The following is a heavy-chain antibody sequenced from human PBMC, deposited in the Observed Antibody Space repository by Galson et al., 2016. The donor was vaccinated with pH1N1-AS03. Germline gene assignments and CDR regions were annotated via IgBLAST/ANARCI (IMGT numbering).Heavy chain of an antibody. CDR2: IGKTAFGGTT. Sequence: SLRLSCAASGFSFGDYAMSWFRQAPGKGRGWVGFIGKTAFGGTTEYAASVKGRFTVPGEDSKSIAYLQMNSLKTEDTAVYYCRMVVHFHIWGQGTMVTVSS. CDR3: RMVVHFHI. V-gene: IGHV3-49*03. J-gene: IGHJ3*02. D-gene: IGHD2-2*01. CDR1: GFSFGDYA.